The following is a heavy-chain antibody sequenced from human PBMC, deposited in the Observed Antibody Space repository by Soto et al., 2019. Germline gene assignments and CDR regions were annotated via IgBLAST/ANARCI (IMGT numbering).Heavy chain of an antibody. D-gene: IGHD3-22*01. Sequence: GESLKISCKGSGYSFTGYWISWVRQMPGKGLEWMGRIDPSDSYTNYSPSFQGHVTISAAKSISTAYLQWSSLKASDTAMYYCARQTYYYDSSGNYQYYFGSWGQGTLVTVSS. CDR1: GYSFTGYW. V-gene: IGHV5-10-1*01. CDR2: IDPSDSYT. CDR3: ARQTYYYDSSGNYQYYFGS. J-gene: IGHJ4*02.